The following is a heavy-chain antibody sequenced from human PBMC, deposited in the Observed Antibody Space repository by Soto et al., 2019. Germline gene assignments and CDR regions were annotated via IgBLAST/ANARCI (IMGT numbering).Heavy chain of an antibody. Sequence: SETLSLTCAVYGASLSDNYCNWLRQPPGKGLEWIGEINHSGNTNYNPSLRSRVTISIDTSENQLSLNLRSVSAADTAVYYCARGRGEFDPWGQGTLVTVSS. CDR3: ARGRGEFDP. V-gene: IGHV4-34*01. D-gene: IGHD2-21*01. CDR2: INHSGNT. CDR1: GASLSDNY. J-gene: IGHJ5*02.